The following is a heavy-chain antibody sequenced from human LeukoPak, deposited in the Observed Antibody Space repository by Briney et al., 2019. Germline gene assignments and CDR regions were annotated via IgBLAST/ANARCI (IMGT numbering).Heavy chain of an antibody. J-gene: IGHJ4*02. D-gene: IGHD1-26*01. CDR1: GGFITTTNW. CDR2: VHLSGAT. V-gene: IGHV4-4*02. CDR3: TRESGAFSPFGF. Sequence: SETLSLTCAVSGGFITTTNWWSWVRQPPGKGLEWIGEVHLSGATNYNPSLESRVSMSIDKSKNHLSLEVTSVTAADTAIYYCTRESGAFSPFGFWGQGTLLTVSS.